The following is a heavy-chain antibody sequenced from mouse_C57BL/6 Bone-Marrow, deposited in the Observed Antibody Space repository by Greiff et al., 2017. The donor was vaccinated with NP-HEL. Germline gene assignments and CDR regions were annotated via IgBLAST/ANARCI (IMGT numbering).Heavy chain of an antibody. V-gene: IGHV5-12*01. CDR3: ARPYGNYLFAY. Sequence: EVQRVESGGGLVQPGGSLKLSCAASGFTFSDYYMYWVRQTPEKRLEWVAYISNGGGSTYYPDTVKGRFTISRDNAKNTLYLQMSRVKSEDTAMYDCARPYGNYLFAYWGQGSLVTVSA. CDR1: GFTFSDYY. J-gene: IGHJ3*01. D-gene: IGHD2-10*02. CDR2: ISNGGGST.